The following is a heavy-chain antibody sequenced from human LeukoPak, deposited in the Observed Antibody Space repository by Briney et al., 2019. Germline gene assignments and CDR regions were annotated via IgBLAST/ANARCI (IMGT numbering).Heavy chain of an antibody. Sequence: SETLSLTCTVSGGSISSSSYYWGWIRQPPGEGLEWIGSIYYSGSTYYNPSLKSRVTISVDTSKNQFSLKLSSVTAADTAVYYCARPLEGGWFDPWGQGTLVTVSS. V-gene: IGHV4-39*01. J-gene: IGHJ5*02. CDR1: GGSISSSSYY. CDR2: IYYSGST. D-gene: IGHD1-1*01. CDR3: ARPLEGGWFDP.